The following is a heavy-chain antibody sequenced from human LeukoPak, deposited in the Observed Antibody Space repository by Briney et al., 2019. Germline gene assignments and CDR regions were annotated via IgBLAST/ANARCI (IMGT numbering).Heavy chain of an antibody. V-gene: IGHV4-39*01. CDR3: ARHGGTFGWSDVFDY. Sequence: PGGSLRLSCAASGFTFSSYAMSWVRQAPGKGLEWIGNIYYSGSTYHNPSLRSRVTISVDSSKNQFSLKLSSVTAADTAVYYCARHGGTFGWSDVFDYWGQGTLVTVSS. CDR2: IYYSGST. CDR1: GFTFSSYA. J-gene: IGHJ4*02. D-gene: IGHD6-19*01.